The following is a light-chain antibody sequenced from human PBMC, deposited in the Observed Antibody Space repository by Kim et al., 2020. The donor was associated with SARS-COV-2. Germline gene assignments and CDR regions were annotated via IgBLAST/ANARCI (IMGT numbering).Light chain of an antibody. CDR3: QQSYNAPYT. Sequence: GDTVTVTCRASQTISTYLNWYQQKPGKPPKVLIFGASNLETGVPSRFSGSGSGTVFTLAISSLQPEDFATYFCQQSYNAPYTFGQGTKLEI. J-gene: IGKJ2*01. CDR1: QTISTY. CDR2: GAS. V-gene: IGKV1-39*01.